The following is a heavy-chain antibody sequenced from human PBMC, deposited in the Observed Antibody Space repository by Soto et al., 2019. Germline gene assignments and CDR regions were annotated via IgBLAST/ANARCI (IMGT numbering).Heavy chain of an antibody. CDR3: ARTMIVPPAAFDI. CDR2: ISAYNGNT. CDR1: GYTFTSYG. Sequence: ASVKVSCKASGYTFTSYGISLVRQAPGQGLEWMGWISAYNGNTNYAQKLQGRVTMTTDTSTSTAYMELRSLRSDDTAVYYYARTMIVPPAAFDIWGQGTMVTVSS. V-gene: IGHV1-18*04. J-gene: IGHJ3*02. D-gene: IGHD3-22*01.